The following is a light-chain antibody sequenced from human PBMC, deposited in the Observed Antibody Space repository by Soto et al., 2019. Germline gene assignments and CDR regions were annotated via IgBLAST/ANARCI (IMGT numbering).Light chain of an antibody. V-gene: IGKV1-5*01. CDR1: QSISSW. Sequence: DIQMTQSPSTRSASVRDRVTITCRASQSISSWLAWYQQKPGKANKLLIFDASSLESGVPSRFSGSGSGTEFTLTISSLHPDEFATYFCKQYNTFSWTVGKGTKVDI. CDR3: KQYNTFSWT. CDR2: DAS. J-gene: IGKJ1*01.